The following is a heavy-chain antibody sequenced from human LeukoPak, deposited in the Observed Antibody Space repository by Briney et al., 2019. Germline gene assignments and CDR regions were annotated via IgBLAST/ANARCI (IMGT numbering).Heavy chain of an antibody. Sequence: GGSLRLSCAASGFTFSIYWMHWVRHAPREGVVCVSGINRGGSSTSYADSVKGRFTISRDNAKNTLYLQMNSLRAEDTAVYHCAREYYGSGTADAFDIWGQGTMVTVSS. J-gene: IGHJ3*02. V-gene: IGHV3-74*01. CDR1: GFTFSIYW. CDR3: AREYYGSGTADAFDI. D-gene: IGHD3-10*01. CDR2: INRGGSST.